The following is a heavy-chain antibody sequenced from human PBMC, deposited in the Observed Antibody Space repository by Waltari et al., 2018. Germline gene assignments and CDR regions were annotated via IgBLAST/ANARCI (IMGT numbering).Heavy chain of an antibody. CDR2: INPNSGDP. V-gene: IGHV1-2*02. CDR1: GYTFTAYY. J-gene: IGHJ4*02. D-gene: IGHD1-26*01. CDR3: ARGPLVGAIPDDY. Sequence: QVQLIQSGAEVKKPGASVRVSCKASGYTFTAYYMHWVRQAPGQGLEWMGWINPNSGDPNYAQKFQDRVTMTRDTSISTAYMELSRLRSDDTAVYYCARGPLVGAIPDDYWGQGTLVTVSS.